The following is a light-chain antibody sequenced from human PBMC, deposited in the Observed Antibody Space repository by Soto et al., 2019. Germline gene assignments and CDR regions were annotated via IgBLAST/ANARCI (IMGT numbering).Light chain of an antibody. Sequence: AIQVTQSPSSLSASVGDSVTITCRTSQGIRSALGWYQQKPGKVPKLLIYAASTLRSGVPSRFSGSGSGRDFTLTISSLKNEDFATYYCLLDYSYLWAFGQGTKVDIK. J-gene: IGKJ1*01. CDR3: LLDYSYLWA. V-gene: IGKV1-6*01. CDR1: QGIRSA. CDR2: AAS.